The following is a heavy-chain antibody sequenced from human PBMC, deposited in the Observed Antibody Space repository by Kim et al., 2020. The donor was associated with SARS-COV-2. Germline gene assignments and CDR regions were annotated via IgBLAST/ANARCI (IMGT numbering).Heavy chain of an antibody. CDR2: INHSGST. J-gene: IGHJ4*02. Sequence: SETLSLTCAVYGGSFSGYYWSWIRQPPGKGLEWIGEINHSGSTNYNPSLKSRVTISVDTSKNQFSLKLSSVTAADTAVYYCARGGSPLWFGELSLDYWGQGTLVTVSS. V-gene: IGHV4-34*01. CDR3: ARGGSPLWFGELSLDY. CDR1: GGSFSGYY. D-gene: IGHD3-10*01.